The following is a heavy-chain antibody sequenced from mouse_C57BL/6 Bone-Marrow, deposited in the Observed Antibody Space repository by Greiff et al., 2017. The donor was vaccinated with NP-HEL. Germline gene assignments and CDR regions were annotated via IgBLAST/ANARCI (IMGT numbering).Heavy chain of an antibody. CDR3: VYGRSYAMDY. CDR2: IHPGSGGT. Sequence: VQLQQSGAELVRPGTSVKVSCKASGYDFTNYLIEWVKQRPGQGLEWIGVIHPGSGGTKYNAKFKGKATLTADKSSSTAYLQLSSLTSEDSAVYFCVYGRSYAMDYWGQGTSVTVSS. CDR1: GYDFTNYL. D-gene: IGHD1-1*01. V-gene: IGHV1-54*01. J-gene: IGHJ4*01.